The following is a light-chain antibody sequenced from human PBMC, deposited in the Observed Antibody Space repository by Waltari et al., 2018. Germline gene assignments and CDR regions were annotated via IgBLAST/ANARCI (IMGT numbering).Light chain of an antibody. Sequence: DMQMTQSPSYLSAFVGVRVSITCLAGQSINRYLDLYRQKPGKAPKLLIYAASSLQSGVPSRFSGSGSGTDFTLTISSLQPEDFATYYCQQSYSTPLFGQGTELEIK. J-gene: IGKJ2*01. V-gene: IGKV1-39*01. CDR3: QQSYSTPL. CDR1: QSINRY. CDR2: AAS.